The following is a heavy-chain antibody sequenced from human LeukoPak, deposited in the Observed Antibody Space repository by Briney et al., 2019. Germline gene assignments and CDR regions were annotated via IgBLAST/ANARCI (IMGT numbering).Heavy chain of an antibody. CDR2: ISGSGDST. CDR1: GFTFSSYA. J-gene: IGHJ6*03. CDR3: AKGVRFTPHYYYYYMDV. V-gene: IGHV3-23*01. Sequence: GGSLRLSCAASGFTFSSYAMSWVRQAPGRGLEWVSAISGSGDSTYYADSVKGRFTISRDDSKNTLFLQMNSLRAEDTALYYCAKGVRFTPHYYYYYMDVWGKGTTVTVSS. D-gene: IGHD3-3*01.